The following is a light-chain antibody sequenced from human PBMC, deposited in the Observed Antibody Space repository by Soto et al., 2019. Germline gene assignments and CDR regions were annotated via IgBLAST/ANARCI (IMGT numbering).Light chain of an antibody. J-gene: IGKJ5*01. V-gene: IGKV1-12*01. Sequence: DIQMTQSPSSVSASVGDRVTITCRSSEDISTWLAWYQQKPGKAPKLLIYAASSLQSGVPSRFSGSGSGTDFTLTISSLQPEDFATYYCQHADSFPLITFDQGTRLEI. CDR1: EDISTW. CDR3: QHADSFPLIT. CDR2: AAS.